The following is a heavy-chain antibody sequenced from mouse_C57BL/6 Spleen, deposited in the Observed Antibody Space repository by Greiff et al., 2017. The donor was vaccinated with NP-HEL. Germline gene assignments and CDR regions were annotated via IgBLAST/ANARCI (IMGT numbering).Heavy chain of an antibody. Sequence: QVQLQQSGAELVKPGASVKISCKASGYAFSSYWMNWVKQRPGKGLEWIGQLYPGDGDTNYNGKFKGKATLTADKSSSTAYMHLSSLTSDDSAVYFCARLGGHYLDYWGQGTTLTVSS. CDR3: ARLGGHYLDY. J-gene: IGHJ2*01. CDR1: GYAFSSYW. V-gene: IGHV1-80*01. CDR2: LYPGDGDT.